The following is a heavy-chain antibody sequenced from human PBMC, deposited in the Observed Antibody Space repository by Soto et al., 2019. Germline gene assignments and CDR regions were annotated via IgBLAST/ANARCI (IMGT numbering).Heavy chain of an antibody. CDR2: ISGSGGTT. D-gene: IGHD3-10*01. CDR3: AKQRAGFGSGSDTYYFDY. J-gene: IGHJ4*02. Sequence: EVQLLESGGGLVQPGGSLRISGIGSGFTFSSNAMSWVRKAPGKGLEWVSAISGSGGTTYYADSVKGRFAVSRDNSNNTLYLQMNSLRAEDTAVYYCAKQRAGFGSGSDTYYFDYWGQGTLVTVSS. CDR1: GFTFSSNA. V-gene: IGHV3-23*01.